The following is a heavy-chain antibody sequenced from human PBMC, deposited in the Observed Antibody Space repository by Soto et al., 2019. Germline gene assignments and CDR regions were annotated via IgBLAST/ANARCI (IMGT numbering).Heavy chain of an antibody. CDR3: TKGSEVARQELDY. J-gene: IGHJ4*02. D-gene: IGHD3-3*01. CDR1: GFTFSNFG. V-gene: IGHV3-30*18. CDR2: ISADGSDK. Sequence: PGESLKISCAASGFTFSNFGMHWGRQAPGKGLEWVAAISADGSDKYFSDSVKGRFTISRDNSKNTLFLQMNSLRVEDTAVYYCTKGSEVARQELDYWGQGTLVTVSS.